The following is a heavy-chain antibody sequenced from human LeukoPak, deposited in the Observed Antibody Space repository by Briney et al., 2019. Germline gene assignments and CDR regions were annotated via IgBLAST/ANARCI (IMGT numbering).Heavy chain of an antibody. V-gene: IGHV1-18*01. Sequence: GASVKVSCKASGYTFTSYGISWVRQAPGQGLEWMGWISAYNGNTNYAQKLQGRVTMTTDTSTSTAYMELRSLRSDDTAVYYCARDRSMAIVRGVPGDYWGQGTLVTVSS. CDR2: ISAYNGNT. D-gene: IGHD3-10*01. CDR1: GYTFTSYG. CDR3: ARDRSMAIVRGVPGDY. J-gene: IGHJ4*02.